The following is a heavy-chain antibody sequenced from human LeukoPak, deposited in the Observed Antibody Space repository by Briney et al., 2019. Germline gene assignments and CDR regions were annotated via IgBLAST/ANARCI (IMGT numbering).Heavy chain of an antibody. J-gene: IGHJ4*02. V-gene: IGHV1-2*02. Sequence: ASVKVSCKASGYTFTSYGISWVRQAPGQGLEWMGWINPNSGGTNYAQKFQGRVTMTRDTSISTAYMELSRLRSDDTAVYYCARDLIPYYYDSSGYRNGIDYWGQGTLVTVSS. CDR1: GYTFTSYG. CDR2: INPNSGGT. CDR3: ARDLIPYYYDSSGYRNGIDY. D-gene: IGHD3-22*01.